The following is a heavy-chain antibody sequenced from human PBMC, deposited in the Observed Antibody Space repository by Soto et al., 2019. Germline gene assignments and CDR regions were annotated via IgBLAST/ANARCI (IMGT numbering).Heavy chain of an antibody. CDR3: ARASDASGFPPRWFDP. V-gene: IGHV4-31*03. J-gene: IGHJ5*02. D-gene: IGHD2-8*01. CDR2: IYYSGST. Sequence: QVQLQESGPGLVKPSQTLSLTCTVAGGSISSAGYYWSWIRQHPGEGLEWIGYIYYSGSTYYNPSLKSRVTISVDTSKNQFSLKLSSVTAADAAVYYCARASDASGFPPRWFDPWGQGTLVTVSS. CDR1: GGSISSAGYY.